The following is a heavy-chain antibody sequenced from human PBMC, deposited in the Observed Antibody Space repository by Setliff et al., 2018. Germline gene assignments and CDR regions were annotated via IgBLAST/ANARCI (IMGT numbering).Heavy chain of an antibody. CDR2: ISAHSGNA. V-gene: IGHV1-18*01. D-gene: IGHD3-3*01. Sequence: ASVKVSCKASGYTFTSFGVSWVRQAPGQGLEWMGWISAHSGNAYYSPKLHGRVTLTTDTSTSTAYMELRSLESDDTAVYYCSRLVRFCIRTSCQRLSGGEFWGQGTLVTVSS. J-gene: IGHJ4*02. CDR1: GYTFTSFG. CDR3: SRLVRFCIRTSCQRLSGGEF.